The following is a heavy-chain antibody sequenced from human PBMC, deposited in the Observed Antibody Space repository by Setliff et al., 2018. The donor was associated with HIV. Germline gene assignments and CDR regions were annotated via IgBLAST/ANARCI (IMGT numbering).Heavy chain of an antibody. CDR3: VRGYRSAWNSWFDA. Sequence: ASVKVSCKASGGTSNTYAINWVRQAPGQGLEWMGILNPSEGTTSFAQKFQGRVTMTRDTSTSTVYMDLSSLRADDTAVYYCVRGYRSAWNSWFDAWGQGTRVTVSS. CDR1: GGTSNTYA. D-gene: IGHD6-19*01. J-gene: IGHJ5*02. CDR2: LNPSEGTT. V-gene: IGHV1-46*02.